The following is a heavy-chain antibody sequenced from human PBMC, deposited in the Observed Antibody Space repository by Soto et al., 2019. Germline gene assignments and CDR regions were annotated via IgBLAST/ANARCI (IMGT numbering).Heavy chain of an antibody. CDR1: GATFSSYA. V-gene: IGHV1-69*13. J-gene: IGHJ5*02. CDR3: ARDVKAALAPAGWFDP. CDR2: IIPIFGTA. D-gene: IGHD6-13*01. Sequence: GASVKVSCTASGATFSSYAISWVRQAPGQGLEWMGGIIPIFGTANYAQKFQGRVTITADESTSTAYMELSSLRSEDTAVYYCARDVKAALAPAGWFDPWGQGTLVTVSS.